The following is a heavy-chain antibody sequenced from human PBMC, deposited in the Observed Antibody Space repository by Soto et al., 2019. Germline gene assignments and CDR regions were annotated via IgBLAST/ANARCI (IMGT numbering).Heavy chain of an antibody. V-gene: IGHV1-18*01. CDR2: ISAYNGNT. J-gene: IGHJ6*02. Sequence: QVQLVQSGAEVKKPGASVKVSCKASGYTFTSYGISWVRQAPGQGLEWMGWISAYNGNTNYAQKLQGRVTMTTDTSTSTAYMELWSLRSDDTAVYYCAGGHAGSQYYYYGMDVWGQGTTVTVSS. CDR3: AGGHAGSQYYYYGMDV. CDR1: GYTFTSYG.